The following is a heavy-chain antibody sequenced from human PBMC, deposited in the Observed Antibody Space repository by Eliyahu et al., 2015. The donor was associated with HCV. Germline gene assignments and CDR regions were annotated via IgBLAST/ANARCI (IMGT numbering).Heavy chain of an antibody. D-gene: IGHD6-19*01. Sequence: QVQLVESGGGVVQPGRSLRLSCAASGFTFSSYGMHWVRQAPGKGLEWVAVISYDGSNKYYADSVKGRFTISRDNSKNTLYLQMNSLRAEDTAVYYCAKDGYSSGWYYYYYYMDVWGKGTTVTVSS. CDR2: ISYDGSNK. CDR1: GFTFSSYG. CDR3: AKDGYSSGWYYYYYYMDV. J-gene: IGHJ6*03. V-gene: IGHV3-30*18.